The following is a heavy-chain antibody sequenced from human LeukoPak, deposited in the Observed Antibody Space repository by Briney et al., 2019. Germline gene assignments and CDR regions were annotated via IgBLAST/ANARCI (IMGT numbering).Heavy chain of an antibody. CDR3: ARVAVAGNGAAFDI. V-gene: IGHV1-2*02. CDR2: INPNSGGT. CDR1: GYTFTGYY. Sequence: AASVKVSCKASGYTFTGYYMHWVRQAPGQGLEWMGWINPNSGGTNYAQKFQGRVTMTRDTPISTAYMELSRLRSDDTAVYYCARVAVAGNGAAFDIWGQGTMVTVSS. D-gene: IGHD6-19*01. J-gene: IGHJ3*02.